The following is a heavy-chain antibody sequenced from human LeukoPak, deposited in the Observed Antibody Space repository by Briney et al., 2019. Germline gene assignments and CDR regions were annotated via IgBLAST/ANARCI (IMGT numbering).Heavy chain of an antibody. CDR1: GGSISSYY. Sequence: SETLSLTCTVSGGSISSYYWNWIRQPPGKGLEWIGYIYYSGTTNYNPSLKSRVTISVDTSKNQFSLKLSSVTAADTAVYYCAKDGVWAPIVVVVAATPRWFDPWGQGTLVTVSS. CDR2: IYYSGTT. J-gene: IGHJ5*02. D-gene: IGHD2-15*01. CDR3: AKDGVWAPIVVVVAATPRWFDP. V-gene: IGHV4-59*01.